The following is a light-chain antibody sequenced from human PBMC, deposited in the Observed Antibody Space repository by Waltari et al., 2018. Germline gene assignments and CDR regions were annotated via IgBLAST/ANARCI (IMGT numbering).Light chain of an antibody. Sequence: DIQMTQSPSTLSASVGDRVIFSGRASQSISKWLARYQHKPGKAPKLLIYKASTFESGRPSRFGGSGSGTEVTRTISSLQPEDCATYYCQQYNSYSLLSFGGGTKVEIK. CDR2: KAS. CDR1: QSISKW. J-gene: IGKJ4*01. CDR3: QQYNSYSLLS. V-gene: IGKV1-5*03.